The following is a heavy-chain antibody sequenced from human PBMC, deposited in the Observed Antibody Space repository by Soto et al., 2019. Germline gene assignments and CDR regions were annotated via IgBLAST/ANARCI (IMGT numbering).Heavy chain of an antibody. J-gene: IGHJ4*02. CDR2: ISGSGGSR. D-gene: IGHD3-9*01. CDR1: GFTFSSYA. CDR3: AKDKGVFRYFD. Sequence: GGSLSLSYAASGFTFSSYAISWDRQAPGQGPEWVSAISGSGGSRFYPDSVKGLFTISRDNSKTTLYLQMNSLRAEDTAVHYCAKDKGVFRYFDWLQGTLVTVSS. V-gene: IGHV3-23*01.